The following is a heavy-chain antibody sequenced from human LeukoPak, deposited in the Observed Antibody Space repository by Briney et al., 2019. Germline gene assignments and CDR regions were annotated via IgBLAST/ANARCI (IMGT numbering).Heavy chain of an antibody. D-gene: IGHD2-15*01. CDR3: ARAAVYYYYYMDV. CDR1: GGSISSYY. CDR2: IYTSGST. J-gene: IGHJ6*03. Sequence: SETLSLTCTVSGGSISSYYWSWIRQPAGKGLEWIGRIYTSGSTNYNPSLKSRVTISVDKSKNQFSLKLSSVTAADTAVYYCARAAVYYYYYMDVWGNVTTVTVSS. V-gene: IGHV4-4*07.